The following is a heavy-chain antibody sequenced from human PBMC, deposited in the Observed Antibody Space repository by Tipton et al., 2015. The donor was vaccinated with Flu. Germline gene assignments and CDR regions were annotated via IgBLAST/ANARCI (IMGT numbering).Heavy chain of an antibody. CDR2: IYSSGST. D-gene: IGHD1-26*01. V-gene: IGHV4-59*01. Sequence: TLPLTCTVSGGSISSYYWSWIRQPPGKGLEWIGYIYSSGSTNYNPSLKSRVTISVDTSTNQFSLKLSSVTAADTAVYYCARAPDSIVGATVFDYWGQGTLFTVSS. J-gene: IGHJ4*02. CDR1: GGSISSYY. CDR3: ARAPDSIVGATVFDY.